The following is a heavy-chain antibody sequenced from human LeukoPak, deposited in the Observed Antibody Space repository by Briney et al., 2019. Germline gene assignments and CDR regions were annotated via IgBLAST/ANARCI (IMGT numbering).Heavy chain of an antibody. V-gene: IGHV1-69*13. Sequence: ASVKVSCKASGGTFSSYAISWVRQAPGQGLEWMGGIIPIFGTANYAQKFQGRVTITADESTSTAYMELSSLRSEDTAVYYCATVAGSGPYLVFWYFDYWGQGTLVTVSS. CDR2: IIPIFGTA. D-gene: IGHD2-15*01. CDR1: GGTFSSYA. CDR3: ATVAGSGPYLVFWYFDY. J-gene: IGHJ4*02.